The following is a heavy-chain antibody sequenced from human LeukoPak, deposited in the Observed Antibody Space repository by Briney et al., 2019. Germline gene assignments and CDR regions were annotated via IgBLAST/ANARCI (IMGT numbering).Heavy chain of an antibody. CDR3: ATSYYYGSGSYSQFDY. Sequence: GGSLRLSCAASGFTFSSYAMSWVRQAPGKGLEWVSAISGSGGSTYYADSVKGRFTISRDNSKNTLYLQMNSLRAEDMAVYYCATSYYYGSGSYSQFDYWGQGTLVTVSS. CDR2: ISGSGGST. D-gene: IGHD3-10*01. V-gene: IGHV3-23*01. CDR1: GFTFSSYA. J-gene: IGHJ4*02.